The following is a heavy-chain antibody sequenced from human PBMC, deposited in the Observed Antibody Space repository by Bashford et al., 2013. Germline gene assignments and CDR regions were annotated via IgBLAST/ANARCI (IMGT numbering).Heavy chain of an antibody. D-gene: IGHD5-24*01. Sequence: VRQAPGQGLEWISYIYSSGSTTYYADTVKGRFTISRDDAKNSLYLQMNSLSDEDTAVYYCARDHYKTXYKYYFDYWGQGTLVTVSS. CDR3: ARDHYKTXYKYYFDY. CDR2: IYSSGSTT. J-gene: IGHJ4*02. V-gene: IGHV3-48*02.